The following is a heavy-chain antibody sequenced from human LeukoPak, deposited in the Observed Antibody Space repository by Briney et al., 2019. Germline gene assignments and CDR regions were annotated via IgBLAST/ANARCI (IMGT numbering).Heavy chain of an antibody. V-gene: IGHV4-34*01. Sequence: SETLSLTCADYGGSFSGYYWSWIRQPPGKGLEWIGEINHSGSTNYNPSLKSRVTISVDTSKNQFSLKLSSVTAADTAVYYCARAAAGVWYYYYGMDVWGQGTTVTVSS. D-gene: IGHD6-13*01. CDR3: ARAAAGVWYYYYGMDV. CDR1: GGSFSGYY. J-gene: IGHJ6*02. CDR2: INHSGST.